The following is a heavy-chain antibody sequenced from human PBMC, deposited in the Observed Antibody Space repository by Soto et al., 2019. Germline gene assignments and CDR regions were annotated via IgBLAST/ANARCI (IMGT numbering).Heavy chain of an antibody. Sequence: PSETLSLTCTVSGGSVSSGSYYWSWIRQPPGKGLEWIGYIYYSGSTNYNPSLKSRVTISVDTSKNQFSLKLSSVTAADTAVYYCARDKYYDILTGPYYYYYGMDVWGQGTTVTVSS. CDR1: GGSVSSGSYY. J-gene: IGHJ6*02. V-gene: IGHV4-61*01. CDR2: IYYSGST. D-gene: IGHD3-9*01. CDR3: ARDKYYDILTGPYYYYYGMDV.